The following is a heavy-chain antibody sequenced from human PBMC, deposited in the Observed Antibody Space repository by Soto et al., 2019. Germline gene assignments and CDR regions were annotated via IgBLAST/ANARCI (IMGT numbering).Heavy chain of an antibody. D-gene: IGHD4-17*01. Sequence: PGGSLRLSCAASGFAFSNAWMSWVRQAPGKGLEWVGRIKSKTDGGTTDYAAPVKGRFTISRDDSKNTLYLQMNSLKTEDTAVYYCTTEATVVTPIGYWGQGTLVTVSS. CDR3: TTEATVVTPIGY. J-gene: IGHJ4*02. V-gene: IGHV3-15*01. CDR1: GFAFSNAW. CDR2: IKSKTDGGTT.